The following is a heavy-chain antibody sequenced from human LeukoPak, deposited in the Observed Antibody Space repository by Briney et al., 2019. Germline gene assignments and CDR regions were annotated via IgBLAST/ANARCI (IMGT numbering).Heavy chain of an antibody. CDR1: GGSFSGYY. CDR2: INHSGST. J-gene: IGHJ3*02. CDR3: ARGPVLVDI. D-gene: IGHD3-3*02. Sequence: SETLSLTCAVYGGSFSGYYWSWIRQPPGKGLEWIGEINHSGSTNYNPSLKSRVTISVDTSKNQFSLKLSSVTAADTAVYYCARGPVLVDIWGQGTMVTVSS. V-gene: IGHV4-34*01.